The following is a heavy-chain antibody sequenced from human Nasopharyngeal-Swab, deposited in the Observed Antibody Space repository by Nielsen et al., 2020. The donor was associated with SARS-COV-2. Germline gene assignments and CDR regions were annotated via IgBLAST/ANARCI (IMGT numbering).Heavy chain of an antibody. Sequence: GESLKISCAASGFTFSNYAMTWVRQAPGRGLEWVSSISGSGAHTYYADSVKGRFTISRDNAKNSLYLQMNSLRAEDTALYYCVRGYSYGLRDYFDYWGQGTLVTVSS. V-gene: IGHV3-23*01. D-gene: IGHD5-18*01. CDR2: ISGSGAHT. CDR3: VRGYSYGLRDYFDY. J-gene: IGHJ4*02. CDR1: GFTFSNYA.